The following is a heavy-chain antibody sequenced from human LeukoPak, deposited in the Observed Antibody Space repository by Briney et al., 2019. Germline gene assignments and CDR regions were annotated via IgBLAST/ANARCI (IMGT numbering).Heavy chain of an antibody. J-gene: IGHJ1*01. V-gene: IGHV3-23*01. CDR3: ATYSTLNARDFQH. Sequence: GGSLRLSCAASGFTFSSYAMHWVRQAPGKGLEWVSAISGSGGSTYYADSVKGRFTISRDNSKNTLYLQMNSLSVEDTAVYYCATYSTLNARDFQHWGQGTLVIVSS. CDR1: GFTFSSYA. CDR2: ISGSGGST. D-gene: IGHD2-2*01.